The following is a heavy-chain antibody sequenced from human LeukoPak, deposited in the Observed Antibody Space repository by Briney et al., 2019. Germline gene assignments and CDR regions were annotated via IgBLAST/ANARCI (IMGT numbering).Heavy chain of an antibody. CDR3: ARDPVGIVAAAGIFDY. D-gene: IGHD6-13*01. CDR2: ISAYNGNT. Sequence: ASVKVSCKASGYTFTSYGISWVRQAPGQGLEWMGWISAYNGNTNYAQKLQGRVTMTTDTPTSTAYMELRSLRSDDTAVYYCARDPVGIVAAAGIFDYWGQGTLVTVSS. V-gene: IGHV1-18*01. CDR1: GYTFTSYG. J-gene: IGHJ4*02.